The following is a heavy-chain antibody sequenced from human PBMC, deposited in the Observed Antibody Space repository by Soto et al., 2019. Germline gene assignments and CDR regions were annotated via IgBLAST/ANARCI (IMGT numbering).Heavy chain of an antibody. D-gene: IGHD3-16*02. V-gene: IGHV4-59*08. CDR2: IYYSGST. J-gene: IGHJ3*02. Sequence: QVQLQESGPGLVKPSETLSLTCTVSGGSISSYYWSWIRQPPGKGLEWIGYIYYSGSTNYHPSLRXGXTXAXXTSKNHCSLKLSSVTAADTAVYYCARLYGLDAFDIWGQGTMVTVCS. CDR1: GGSISSYY. CDR3: ARLYGLDAFDI.